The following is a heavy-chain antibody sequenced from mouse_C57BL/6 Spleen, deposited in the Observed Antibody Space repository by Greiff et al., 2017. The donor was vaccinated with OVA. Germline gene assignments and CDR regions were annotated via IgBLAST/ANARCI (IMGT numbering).Heavy chain of an antibody. CDR3: ARKPNWDGDWFAY. CDR2: IWSGGST. Sequence: VMLVESGPGLVQPSQSLSITCTVSGFSLTSYGVHWVRQSPGKGLEWLGVIWSGGSTDYNAAFISRLSISKDNSKSQVFFKMNSLQADDTAIYYCARKPNWDGDWFAYWGQGTLVTVSA. J-gene: IGHJ3*01. CDR1: GFSLTSYG. D-gene: IGHD4-1*01. V-gene: IGHV2-2*01.